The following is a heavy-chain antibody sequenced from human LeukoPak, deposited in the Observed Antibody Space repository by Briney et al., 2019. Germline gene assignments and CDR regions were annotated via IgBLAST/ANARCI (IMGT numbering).Heavy chain of an antibody. J-gene: IGHJ3*02. V-gene: IGHV1-2*02. CDR3: AREGATGAFDI. Sequence: GASVKVSCKASGYTFTGYYMHWVRQPPAQGLEWMGWINPNSGGTNYAQKFQGRVTITSDTSISTDYMELSRLRSDDTAVYYCAREGATGAFDIWGQGTMVTVSS. D-gene: IGHD5-12*01. CDR1: GYTFTGYY. CDR2: INPNSGGT.